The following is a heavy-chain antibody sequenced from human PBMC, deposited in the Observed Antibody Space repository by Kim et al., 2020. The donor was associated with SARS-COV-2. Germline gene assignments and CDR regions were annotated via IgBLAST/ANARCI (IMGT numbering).Heavy chain of an antibody. D-gene: IGHD3-10*01. J-gene: IGHJ3*01. CDR2: IYYSETT. CDR3: VRGVIWFGGGGNVFD. CDR1: DGSFSSDAYA. V-gene: IGHV4-30-2*01. Sequence: SETLSLTCAVSDGSFSSDAYAWSWIRQPPGEGLEWLGYIYYSETTYCNPSLKSRVTISVARSKNQFSLTLSSVTAADTAVDYVVRGVIWFGGGGNVFD.